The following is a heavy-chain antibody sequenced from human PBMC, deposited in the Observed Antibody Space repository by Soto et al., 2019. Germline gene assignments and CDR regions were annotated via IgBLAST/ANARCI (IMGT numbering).Heavy chain of an antibody. J-gene: IGHJ5*02. CDR2: IDPRDSYT. CDR1: GYSFTTYW. CDR3: AREKSDLELFNWLDP. D-gene: IGHD1-7*01. V-gene: IGHV5-10-1*01. Sequence: GESLKISCEASGYSFTTYWISWVRQMPGKDLEWMGAIDPRDSYTKYGPSFQGHVTISIDKSISSAYLQWNSLKASDTAISYCAREKSDLELFNWLDPWGQGTLVTVSS.